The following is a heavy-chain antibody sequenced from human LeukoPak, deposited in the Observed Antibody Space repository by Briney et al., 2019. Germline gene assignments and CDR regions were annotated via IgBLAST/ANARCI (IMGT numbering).Heavy chain of an antibody. Sequence: PSETLSLTCTVYGDSISSYYLSWIRQPPGEGLQWIGYIFYSGSTNYNASLRSRVAISVDTSKNQFSLRLTSVTAVDTAVYYCAGRSARYFDHWGQGALVTVSS. J-gene: IGHJ4*02. D-gene: IGHD1-26*01. CDR2: IFYSGST. CDR3: AGRSARYFDH. CDR1: GDSISSYY. V-gene: IGHV4-59*01.